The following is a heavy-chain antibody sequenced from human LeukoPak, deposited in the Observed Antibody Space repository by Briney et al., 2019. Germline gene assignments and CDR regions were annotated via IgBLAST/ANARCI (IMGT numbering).Heavy chain of an antibody. CDR1: GGSFSGYY. V-gene: IGHV4-34*01. CDR2: IYYSGST. D-gene: IGHD6-6*01. Sequence: SETLSLTCAVYGGSFSGYYWGWIRQPPGKGLEWIGSIYYSGSTYYNPSLKSRVTISVDTSKNQFSLKLSSVTAADTAVYYCARGARYSSSSGELDYWGQGTLVTVSS. CDR3: ARGARYSSSSGELDY. J-gene: IGHJ4*02.